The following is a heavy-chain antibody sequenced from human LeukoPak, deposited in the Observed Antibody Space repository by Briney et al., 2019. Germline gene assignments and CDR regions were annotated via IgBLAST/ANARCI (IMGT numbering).Heavy chain of an antibody. CDR3: ARDLYYFGSGSLDY. D-gene: IGHD3-10*01. Sequence: PGGSLRLSCAASGFTFSSDWMHWARQAPGKGLVWVSRINSDVSSTTYADPVKGRFTISRDNAKNTLYLQMNSLRVEDTAVYSCARDLYYFGSGSLDYWGQGTLVTVSS. CDR2: INSDVSST. J-gene: IGHJ4*02. CDR1: GFTFSSDW. V-gene: IGHV3-74*01.